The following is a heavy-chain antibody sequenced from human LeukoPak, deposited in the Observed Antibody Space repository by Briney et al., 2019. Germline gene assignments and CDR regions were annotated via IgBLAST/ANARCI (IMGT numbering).Heavy chain of an antibody. CDR2: IYYSGST. CDR3: AAETTYYYDSSGYYFDY. D-gene: IGHD3-22*01. J-gene: IGHJ4*02. CDR1: GGSCSGYY. Sequence: SETLSLTCAVYGGSCSGYYWSWIRQPPGKGLEWIGSIYYSGSTYYNPSLKSRVTISVDTSKDQFSLKLSSVTAADTAVYYCAAETTYYYDSSGYYFDYWGQGTLVTVSS. V-gene: IGHV4-34*01.